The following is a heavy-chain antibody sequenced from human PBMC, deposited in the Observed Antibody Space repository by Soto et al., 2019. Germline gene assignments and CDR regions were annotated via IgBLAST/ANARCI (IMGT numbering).Heavy chain of an antibody. V-gene: IGHV1-69*06. J-gene: IGHJ6*02. CDR2: ILPMFGAV. CDR1: GGTSSNFV. D-gene: IGHD3-3*01. CDR3: ARAKRSGYDRGDSYYHTMDV. Sequence: QVQLVQSGTEVKKSGSSVKVSCKASGGTSSNFVITWVRQAPGQGLEWLGGILPMFGAVEYAQKFQGRLTITADRSTQIVAMELDSVRSEVTAVYYCARAKRSGYDRGDSYYHTMDVWGHGTTVTVS.